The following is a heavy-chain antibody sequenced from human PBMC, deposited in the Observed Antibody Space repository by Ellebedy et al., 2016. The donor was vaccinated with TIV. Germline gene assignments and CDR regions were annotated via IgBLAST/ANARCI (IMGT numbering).Heavy chain of an antibody. Sequence: GESLKISXQASKYNFSNHWIGWVRQMPGKGLEWMGMIYPEDSDTRYSPSFEGQVTMSADKSITTAYLQWNNPQTSDTAMYYCARQDPNYFTSADAFDIWGQGTMVTVAS. CDR1: KYNFSNHW. CDR3: ARQDPNYFTSADAFDI. J-gene: IGHJ3*02. V-gene: IGHV5-51*01. CDR2: IYPEDSDT. D-gene: IGHD2/OR15-2a*01.